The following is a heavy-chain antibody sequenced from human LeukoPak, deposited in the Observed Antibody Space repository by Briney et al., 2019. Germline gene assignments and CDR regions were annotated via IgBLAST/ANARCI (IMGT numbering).Heavy chain of an antibody. D-gene: IGHD2-2*01. V-gene: IGHV4-4*07. J-gene: IGHJ6*03. Sequence: SETLSLTCTVSGCSISSYYWSWIRQPAGKGLEWIGLIFTSGSTNYNPSLKSRVTMSVATSKNQFSLKLSSVTAADTAVYYCARESIVVVPPDYYYYYYMDVWGKGTTVTVSS. CDR3: ARESIVVVPPDYYYYYYMDV. CDR1: GCSISSYY. CDR2: IFTSGST.